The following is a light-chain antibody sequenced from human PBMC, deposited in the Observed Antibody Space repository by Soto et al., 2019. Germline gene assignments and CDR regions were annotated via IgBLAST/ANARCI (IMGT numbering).Light chain of an antibody. V-gene: IGLV2-14*01. J-gene: IGLJ2*01. CDR1: SSDIGFYNY. Sequence: QSALTQPASVSGSPEQSITISCTGASSDIGFYNYVSWYQQYPGKAPKLMIYEVSNRPSGVSNRFSGSKSGNTASLTISGLQAEDEADYYCSSYTTSNTVLFGGGTKLTVL. CDR3: SSYTTSNTVL. CDR2: EVS.